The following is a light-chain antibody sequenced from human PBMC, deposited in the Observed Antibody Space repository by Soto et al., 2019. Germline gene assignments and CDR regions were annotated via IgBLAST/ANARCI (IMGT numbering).Light chain of an antibody. Sequence: QSVLTQPRSVSGSPGQSVAISCTGTSRDVDAYDFVSWYQHHPGKAPKLIISEVSKRPSGVSHRFSGSKSGNTASLTISGLRAEDEADYFCCSFAGSFYVFGTGTRSPS. V-gene: IGLV2-11*01. J-gene: IGLJ1*01. CDR1: SRDVDAYDF. CDR2: EVS. CDR3: CSFAGSFYV.